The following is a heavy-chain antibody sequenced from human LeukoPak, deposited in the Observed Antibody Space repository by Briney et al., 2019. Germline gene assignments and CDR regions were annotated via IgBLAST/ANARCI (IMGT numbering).Heavy chain of an antibody. Sequence: PGGSLRLSCAASGFTFSSYAMSWVRQAPGKGLEWVSAISGSGGSTYYADSVKGRFTISRDNSKNTLYLQMNSLRAGDTAVYYCAKDRPYGHSGYDSPLFDYWGQGTLVTVSS. CDR2: ISGSGGST. CDR3: AKDRPYGHSGYDSPLFDY. D-gene: IGHD5-12*01. V-gene: IGHV3-23*01. J-gene: IGHJ4*02. CDR1: GFTFSSYA.